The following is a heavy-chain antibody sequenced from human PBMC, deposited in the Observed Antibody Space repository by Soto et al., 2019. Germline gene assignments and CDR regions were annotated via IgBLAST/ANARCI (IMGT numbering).Heavy chain of an antibody. CDR2: ISHDGSNQ. D-gene: IGHD2-21*02. CDR3: AKETRSRAVTATRVNGMDV. CDR1: GFSFSAFG. Sequence: QVQLVESGGGVVQPGRSLRLSCAPSGFSFSAFGMHWVRQAPGKGLEWVAAISHDGSNQYYGDSVKGRFSISRDHSNNRLYLQMNNLKVEDSAIYFCAKETRSRAVTATRVNGMDVWGQGTTVTVSS. J-gene: IGHJ6*02. V-gene: IGHV3-30*18.